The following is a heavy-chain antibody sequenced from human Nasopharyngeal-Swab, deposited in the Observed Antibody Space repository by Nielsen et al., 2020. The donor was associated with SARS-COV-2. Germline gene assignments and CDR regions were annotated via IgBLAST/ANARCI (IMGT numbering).Heavy chain of an antibody. CDR1: GFTFSSYA. CDR2: ISGSGGST. J-gene: IGHJ4*02. V-gene: IGHV3-23*01. CDR3: AKPDKGTHDY. D-gene: IGHD1-1*01. Sequence: GESLKISCAASGFTFSSYAMSWVRQAPGKGLEWVSAISGSGGSTYYADSVKGRFTISRDNSKNTLYLQMNSLRAEDTAVYYCAKPDKGTHDYWGQGTLVTASS.